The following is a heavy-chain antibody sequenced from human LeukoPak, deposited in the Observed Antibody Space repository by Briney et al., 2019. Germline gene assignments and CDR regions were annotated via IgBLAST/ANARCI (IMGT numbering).Heavy chain of an antibody. V-gene: IGHV4-59*01. CDR3: ARSYDTNFDY. D-gene: IGHD3-3*01. J-gene: IGHJ4*02. CDR2: IYFSGST. Sequence: SETLSLTRTVSGGSIRSYYWSWIRQPPGKGPEWVGYIYFSGSTSYNPSLKSRVTISVDRSKNQFSLKLSSVAAADTAVYYCARSYDTNFDYWGQGTLVTVSS. CDR1: GGSIRSYY.